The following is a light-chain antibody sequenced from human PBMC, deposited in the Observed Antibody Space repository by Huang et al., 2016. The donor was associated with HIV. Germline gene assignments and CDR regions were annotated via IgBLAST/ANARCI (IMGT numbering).Light chain of an antibody. CDR2: GAS. CDR1: RSVGTH. V-gene: IGKV3-15*01. J-gene: IGKJ1*01. CDR3: QQYDNRPRT. Sequence: ELVMTQSPPILYASTGERVTLSCGASRSVGTHLAWLQQRPGQAPRALIYGASIRAPFVPGRFIGGGSGAQFTLTITSLQSEDFATYYCQQYDNRPRTFGQGT.